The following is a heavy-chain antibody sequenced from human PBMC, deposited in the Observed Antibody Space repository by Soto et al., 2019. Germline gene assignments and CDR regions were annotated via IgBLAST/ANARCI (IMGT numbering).Heavy chain of an antibody. D-gene: IGHD2-2*03. CDR1: GFTVSDFA. CDR2: IYGGGNGP. J-gene: IGHJ4*02. Sequence: EVQVLESGGGLVQPGGSLRLSWAATGFTVSDFAMSWVRQAPGKGLEWVSRIYGGGNGPHYADSVKGRVTISRDNSKNTLYLQMNSLRAEDTAVYYCAKMEGMDPWAYSFDYWGQGTLVTVSS. V-gene: IGHV3-23*01. CDR3: AKMEGMDPWAYSFDY.